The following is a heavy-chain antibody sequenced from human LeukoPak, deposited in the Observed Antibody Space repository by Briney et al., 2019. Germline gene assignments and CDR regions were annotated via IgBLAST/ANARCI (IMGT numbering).Heavy chain of an antibody. D-gene: IGHD1-26*01. CDR3: AKDLKGVGYYFNY. CDR2: ISYDGSNK. CDR1: GFTFSSYA. J-gene: IGHJ4*02. Sequence: PGGSLRLSCAASGFTFSSYAIHWVRQAPGKGLEWVAVISYDGSNKYYADSVKGRFTISRDNSKNTLYLQMNSLRAEDTAVYYCAKDLKGVGYYFNYWGQGTLVTVSS. V-gene: IGHV3-30-3*01.